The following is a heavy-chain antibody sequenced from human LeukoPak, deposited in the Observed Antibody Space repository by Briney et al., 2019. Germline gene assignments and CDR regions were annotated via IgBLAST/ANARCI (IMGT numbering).Heavy chain of an antibody. D-gene: IGHD2-2*01. V-gene: IGHV3-30*18. CDR2: ISYDGGIK. J-gene: IGHJ4*02. Sequence: GRSLRLSCAASGFTFSSYAMHWVRQAPGEGLEWVAVISYDGGIKYYAESVKGRFTISRDNSKNTLYLQMNSLRAEDTAVYYCAKDGCSSTSCYRGAFDYWGQGTLVTVSS. CDR3: AKDGCSSTSCYRGAFDY. CDR1: GFTFSSYA.